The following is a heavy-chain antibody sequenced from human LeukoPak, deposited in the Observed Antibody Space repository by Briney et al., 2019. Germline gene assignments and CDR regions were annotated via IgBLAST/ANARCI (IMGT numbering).Heavy chain of an antibody. J-gene: IGHJ4*02. D-gene: IGHD4-23*01. CDR2: INPNSGGT. V-gene: IGHV1-2*02. CDR1: GYTFTGYY. Sequence: ASVKVSCKASGYTFTGYYKHWMRQAPGQGLEWMGWINPNSGGTNYAQKFQGGVTMTRDTSISTAYMELSRLRSDDTAVYYCARAVNSNFDYWGQGTLVTVSS. CDR3: ARAVNSNFDY.